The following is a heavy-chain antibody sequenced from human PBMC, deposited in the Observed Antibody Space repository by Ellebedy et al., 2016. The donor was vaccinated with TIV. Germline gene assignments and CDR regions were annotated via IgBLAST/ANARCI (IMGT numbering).Heavy chain of an antibody. D-gene: IGHD6-19*01. V-gene: IGHV3-23*01. Sequence: PGGSLRLSCAASGFTFSSYAMRWVRQAPGKGLECVSGIGSSGGTTYYADSVKGRVTISRENSKNTPYLQMSSLRAEDTAIYYGAKAGSGWYEIDYWGQGTLVTVSS. CDR2: IGSSGGTT. CDR3: AKAGSGWYEIDY. J-gene: IGHJ4*02. CDR1: GFTFSSYA.